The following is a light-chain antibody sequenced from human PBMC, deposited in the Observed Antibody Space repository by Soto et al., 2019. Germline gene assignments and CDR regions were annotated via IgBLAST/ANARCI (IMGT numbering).Light chain of an antibody. V-gene: IGKV3-20*01. CDR2: GAS. CDR3: QQCGSSPWT. Sequence: EIVLTQSPGTLSLSPGERATLSCRASQSVSSTYLAWYQQKPGQAPRLLIYGASSRATGIPDRFSGGGSGTDFTITISRVEPEDFAVYYCQQCGSSPWTFGQGTKVEIK. J-gene: IGKJ1*01. CDR1: QSVSSTY.